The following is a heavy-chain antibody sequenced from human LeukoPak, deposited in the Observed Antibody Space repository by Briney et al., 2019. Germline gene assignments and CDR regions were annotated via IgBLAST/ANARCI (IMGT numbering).Heavy chain of an antibody. J-gene: IGHJ4*02. CDR3: SNDVTYAVAGRGDFDY. Sequence: GGSLRLSCAASGFTISRYGKHWLRQAPGKGLELVAFIRFDGSNKYYADSVKGRFTISRDNSKNTLHLQMSSLRGEDTAVYYCSNDVTYAVAGRGDFDYWGEPTLLTVSS. V-gene: IGHV3-30*02. CDR2: IRFDGSNK. D-gene: IGHD6-19*01. CDR1: GFTISRYG.